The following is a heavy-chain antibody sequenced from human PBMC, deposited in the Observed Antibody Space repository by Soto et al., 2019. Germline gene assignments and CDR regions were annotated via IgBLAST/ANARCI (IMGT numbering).Heavy chain of an antibody. CDR2: ISHDGSNK. CDR3: AREKVYAGMAWDYKYYGIDL. D-gene: IGHD5-18*01. J-gene: IGHJ6*02. CDR1: RFILSTYA. V-gene: IGHV3-30-3*01. Sequence: PGGSLGLSCAASRFILSTYAMHWVRQAPGKGPEWVAVISHDGSNKYHTDSVRGRFTISRDNSENTVYLQMNSLRVEDTAVYYYAREKVYAGMAWDYKYYGIDLWGQGPTVTDS.